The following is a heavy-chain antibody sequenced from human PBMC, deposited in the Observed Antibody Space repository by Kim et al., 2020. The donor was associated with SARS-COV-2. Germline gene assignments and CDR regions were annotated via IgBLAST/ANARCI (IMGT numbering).Heavy chain of an antibody. CDR3: ATYYGGRSVAY. J-gene: IGHJ4*02. Sequence: GGSLRLSCAASGFTFGPNWMSWVRQAPGKGLEWVANIDAYGWKIFYVDSVKGRFTISRDNARNSLYLQMNGLTVEDTAVYFCATYYGGRSVAYWGRGTLVTVSS. V-gene: IGHV3-7*01. D-gene: IGHD4-17*01. CDR2: IDAYGWKI. CDR1: GFTFGPNW.